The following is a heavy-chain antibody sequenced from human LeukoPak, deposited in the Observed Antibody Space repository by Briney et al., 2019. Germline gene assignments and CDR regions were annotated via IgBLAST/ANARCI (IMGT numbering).Heavy chain of an antibody. Sequence: SETLSLTCAVYGGSFSGYYWSWIRQPPGKGLEWIGEINHSGSTNYNPSLKSRVTISVDTSKNQFSLKLSSVTAADTAVYYCARAGGLVTAIARWGQGTLVTVSS. J-gene: IGHJ4*02. D-gene: IGHD2-21*02. CDR2: INHSGST. CDR1: GGSFSGYY. V-gene: IGHV4-34*01. CDR3: ARAGGLVTAIAR.